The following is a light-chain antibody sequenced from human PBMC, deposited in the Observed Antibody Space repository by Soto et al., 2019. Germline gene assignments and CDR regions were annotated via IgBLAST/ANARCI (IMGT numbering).Light chain of an antibody. Sequence: EIVMTQSPGTLSLSPGGRASLSCRASQSVSNSFLAWYQQKAGQSPRFLIYAASARAIGIPDRFSGSGSGTDFTLTISRLEPEDFAVYYCQQYGHSPRTFGQGTKVE. CDR1: QSVSNSF. J-gene: IGKJ1*01. CDR2: AAS. CDR3: QQYGHSPRT. V-gene: IGKV3-20*01.